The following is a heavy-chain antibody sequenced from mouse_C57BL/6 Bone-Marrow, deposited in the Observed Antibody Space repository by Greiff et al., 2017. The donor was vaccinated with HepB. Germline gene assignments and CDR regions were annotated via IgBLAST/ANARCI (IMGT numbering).Heavy chain of an antibody. V-gene: IGHV8-8*01. J-gene: IGHJ3*01. D-gene: IGHD1-1*01. CDR2: IWWADDK. CDR1: GFSLSTFGMG. CDR3: ARIEGLLRYLAWFAY. Sequence: QVTLKESGPGILQPSQTLSLTCSFSGFSLSTFGMGVGWIRPPSGKGLGWLAHIWWADDKYYNPALKSRLTTSKDTSKNPVFLKIANVDTADTATYYCARIEGLLRYLAWFAYWGQGTLVTVSA.